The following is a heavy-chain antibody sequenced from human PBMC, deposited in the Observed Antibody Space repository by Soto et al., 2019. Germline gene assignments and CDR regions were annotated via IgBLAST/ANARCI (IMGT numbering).Heavy chain of an antibody. V-gene: IGHV3-21*01. Sequence: GGSLRLSCAASGFTFSSYSMNWVRQAPGKGLEWVSSISSSSSYIYYADSVKGRFTISRDNAKNSLYLQMNSLRAEDTAVYYCARDPSQIAVAFDYWGQGTLVTVSS. J-gene: IGHJ4*02. CDR3: ARDPSQIAVAFDY. CDR2: ISSSSSYI. D-gene: IGHD6-19*01. CDR1: GFTFSSYS.